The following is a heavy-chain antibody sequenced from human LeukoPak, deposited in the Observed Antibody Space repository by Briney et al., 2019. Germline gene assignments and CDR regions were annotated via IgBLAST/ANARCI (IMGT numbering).Heavy chain of an antibody. J-gene: IGHJ4*02. V-gene: IGHV4-39*01. CDR3: ASSLIVGATAIDY. CDR1: GGSISSSSYY. D-gene: IGHD1-26*01. Sequence: SETLSLTCTVSGGSISSSSYYWGWIRQPPGKGLEWIGSIYYSGSTYYNPSLKSRVTISVDTSKNQFSLKLSSVTAADTAVYYCASSLIVGATAIDYWGQGTLVTVSS. CDR2: IYYSGST.